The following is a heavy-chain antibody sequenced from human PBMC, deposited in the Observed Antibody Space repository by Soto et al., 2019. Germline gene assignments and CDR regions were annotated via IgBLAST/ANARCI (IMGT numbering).Heavy chain of an antibody. J-gene: IGHJ4*02. CDR3: AREQYSSSGDSFDY. V-gene: IGHV4-59*01. CDR2: IYYSGST. Sequence: SETLSLTCTVSGGSISSYYWSWIRQPPGKGLEWIGYIYYSGSTNSNPSLKSRVTISVDTSKNQFSLKLSSVTAADTAVYYCAREQYSSSGDSFDYWGQGTLVTVSS. CDR1: GGSISSYY. D-gene: IGHD6-6*01.